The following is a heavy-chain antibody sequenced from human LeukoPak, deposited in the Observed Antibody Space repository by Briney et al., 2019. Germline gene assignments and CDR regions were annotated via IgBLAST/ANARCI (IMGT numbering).Heavy chain of an antibody. J-gene: IGHJ5*02. D-gene: IGHD3-3*01. CDR2: MNPNSGNT. CDR1: GYTFTSYD. Sequence: GASVKVSCKASGYTFTSYDINWVRQATGQGLEWMGWMNPNSGNTGYAQKFQGRVTITRNTPISTAYMELSGLRSEDTAVYYCARGPTYYDFWSGYYPWGQGTLVTVSS. CDR3: ARGPTYYDFWSGYYP. V-gene: IGHV1-8*03.